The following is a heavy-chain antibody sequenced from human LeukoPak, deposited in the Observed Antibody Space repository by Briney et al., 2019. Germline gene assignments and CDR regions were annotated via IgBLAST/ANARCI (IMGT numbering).Heavy chain of an antibody. V-gene: IGHV1-18*01. CDR2: ISAYNGNT. CDR3: ARKGYCSSTSCRRADAFDI. J-gene: IGHJ3*02. Sequence: ASVKVSCKASGYTFTSYGISWVRQAPGQGLEWMGWISAYNGNTNYAQKLQGRVTMTTDTSTSTAYMELRSLRSDDTAVYYCARKGYCSSTSCRRADAFDIWGQGTMVTVSS. CDR1: GYTFTSYG. D-gene: IGHD2-2*01.